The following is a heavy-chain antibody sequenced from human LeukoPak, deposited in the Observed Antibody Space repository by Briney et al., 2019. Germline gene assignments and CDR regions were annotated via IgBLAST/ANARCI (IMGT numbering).Heavy chain of an antibody. V-gene: IGHV4-39*07. Sequence: SETLSLTCTVSGDSSDNNGFYWGWIRQPPGKGLEWIGNIYYSGSTYYNPSLKSRVTTSVDTTKNQFSLKLSSVTAADTAVYYCARGTRGSDSSFDFWGQGTLVTVSS. CDR1: GDSSDNNGFY. CDR3: ARGTRGSDSSFDF. D-gene: IGHD1-1*01. J-gene: IGHJ4*02. CDR2: IYYSGST.